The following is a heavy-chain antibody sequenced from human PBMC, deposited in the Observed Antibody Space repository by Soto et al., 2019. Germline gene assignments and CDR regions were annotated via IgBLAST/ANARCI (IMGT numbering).Heavy chain of an antibody. CDR3: ARGGSGHGDDNWFDP. J-gene: IGHJ5*02. V-gene: IGHV4-30-2*01. D-gene: IGHD4-17*01. CDR1: GGSISSGDYA. CDR2: IYHSGST. Sequence: QLQLQESGSGLVKPSQTLSLTCAVSGGSISSGDYAWSWIRQPPGKGREWIGYIYHSGSTYYNPSLTSRVTISVDRSMNQFSLKLNSVAAADTAVYYCARGGSGHGDDNWFDPWGQGTLVIVSS.